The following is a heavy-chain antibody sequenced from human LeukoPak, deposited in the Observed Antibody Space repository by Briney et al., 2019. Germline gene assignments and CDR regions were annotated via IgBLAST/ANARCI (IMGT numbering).Heavy chain of an antibody. J-gene: IGHJ4*02. V-gene: IGHV3-30*02. CDR1: RFTFSSYG. CDR2: IRYDGSNI. D-gene: IGHD5-24*01. Sequence: GGSLRLSCAASRFTFSSYGMHWVRQAPGKGLEWVAFIRYDGSNIYYADSVKGRFTISRDNSKNTLYLQMNSLRGEDTAVYFCAKDSEDGHNWAPFDYWGQGTLVTVSS. CDR3: AKDSEDGHNWAPFDY.